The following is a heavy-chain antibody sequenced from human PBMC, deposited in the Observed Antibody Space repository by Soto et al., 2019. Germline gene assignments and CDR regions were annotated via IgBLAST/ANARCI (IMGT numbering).Heavy chain of an antibody. CDR1: GFTFSDYY. CDR2: ISSSSSYT. D-gene: IGHD3-3*01. J-gene: IGHJ3*02. Sequence: PGGSLRLSCAASGFTFSDYYMSWIRQAPGKGLEWVSYISSSSSYTNYADSVKGRFTISRDNAKNSLYLQMNSLRAEDTAVYYCARDYPLNYDFWSGYYDAFDIWGQGTMVTVSS. CDR3: ARDYPLNYDFWSGYYDAFDI. V-gene: IGHV3-11*06.